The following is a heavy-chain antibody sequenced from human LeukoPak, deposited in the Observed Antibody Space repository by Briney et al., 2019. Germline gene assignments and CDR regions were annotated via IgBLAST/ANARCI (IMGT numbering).Heavy chain of an antibody. J-gene: IGHJ3*02. CDR2: INTDASNT. CDR3: ATLTTDDAFDI. Sequence: GGSLRLSCAASGFTFSRFWMHWVRQAPGKGLVWVSRINTDASNTIYADSVKGRFTISRDNAKNTLYLQMNSLRAEDTAVYYCATLTTDDAFDIWGQGTMVTVSS. CDR1: GFTFSRFW. D-gene: IGHD4-17*01. V-gene: IGHV3-74*01.